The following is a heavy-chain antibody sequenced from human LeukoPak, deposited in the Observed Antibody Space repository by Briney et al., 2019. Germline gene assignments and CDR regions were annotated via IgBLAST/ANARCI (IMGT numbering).Heavy chain of an antibody. CDR1: GGSFSGYY. D-gene: IGHD3-10*01. CDR3: ARRGYYYGSGSYYPRNNWFDP. V-gene: IGHV4-34*01. Sequence: PSETLSLTCAVYGGSFSGYYWSWIRQPPGKGLEWIGEINHSGSTNYNPSLKSRVTISVDTSKNQFSLKLSSVTAADTDVYYCARRGYYYGSGSYYPRNNWFDPWGQGTLVTVSS. CDR2: INHSGST. J-gene: IGHJ5*02.